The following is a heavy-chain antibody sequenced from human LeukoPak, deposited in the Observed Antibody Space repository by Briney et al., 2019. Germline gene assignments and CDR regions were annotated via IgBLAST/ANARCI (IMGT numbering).Heavy chain of an antibody. CDR2: IKQDGSEK. D-gene: IGHD3-10*01. CDR1: GFTFNSYW. J-gene: IGHJ5*02. Sequence: TGGSLRLSCAASGFTFNSYWMNWVRQAPGKGLEWVANIKQDGSEKYYVDSVQGRFTISRDNAKSSLYLQMNSLRVEDTSLYYCLQYGAGSTWGQGTLVIVSS. CDR3: LQYGAGST. V-gene: IGHV3-7*01.